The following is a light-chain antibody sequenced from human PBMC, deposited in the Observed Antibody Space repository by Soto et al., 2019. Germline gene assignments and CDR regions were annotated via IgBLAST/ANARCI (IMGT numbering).Light chain of an antibody. CDR3: QQCGGSPLFS. CDR2: TTS. J-gene: IGKJ3*01. V-gene: IGKV3-20*01. CDR1: ESVTSSC. Sequence: EIVLAQSPDTLSLSPGERATLSCTASESVTSSCLAWYQRKPGQAPRLLIHTTSTRATDIPDRFSGSGSGTDFTLTTSRLEPEDFAVYYCQQCGGSPLFSFGPGTKVDIK.